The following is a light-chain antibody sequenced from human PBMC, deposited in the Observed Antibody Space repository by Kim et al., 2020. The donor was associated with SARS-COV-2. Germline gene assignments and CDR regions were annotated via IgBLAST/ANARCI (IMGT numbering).Light chain of an antibody. J-gene: IGLJ2*01. CDR3: SSYTTTSAVV. V-gene: IGLV2-14*03. CDR2: DVT. CDR1: SSDIGGYNY. Sequence: SITISCSGSSSDIGGYNYVSWYQQHPGKAPKRMIYDVTKRPSGVSDRFSGSKSANMASLTIFGLQAEDEADYYCSSYTTTSAVVFGGGTQLTVL.